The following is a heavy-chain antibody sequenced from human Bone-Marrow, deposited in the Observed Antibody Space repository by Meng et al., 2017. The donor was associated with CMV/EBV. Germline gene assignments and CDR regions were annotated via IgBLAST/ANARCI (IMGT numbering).Heavy chain of an antibody. CDR2: IYSGGSAT. D-gene: IGHD2-2*01. V-gene: IGHV3-NL1*01. Sequence: GGSLRLSCAASGFTFSYFGMHWVRQAPGKGLEWVSVIYSGGSATYYADSVKGRFTISRDNSKNTLYLQMNSLRAEDTAVYYCAKRSPAAIGDVWGQGTTVTVSS. J-gene: IGHJ6*02. CDR3: AKRSPAAIGDV. CDR1: GFTFSYFG.